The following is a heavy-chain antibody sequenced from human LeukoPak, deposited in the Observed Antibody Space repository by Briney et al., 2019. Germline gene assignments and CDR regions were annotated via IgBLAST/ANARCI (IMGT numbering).Heavy chain of an antibody. Sequence: ASVKVSCKASGYTFTGYYMHWVRQAPGQGLEWMGWINPNSGGTNYAQKFQGRVTMTRDTSISTAYMELSRLRSDDTAVYYCARTDFWSGLPFDYWGQGTLVTVSS. CDR3: ARTDFWSGLPFDY. D-gene: IGHD3-3*01. CDR1: GYTFTGYY. CDR2: INPNSGGT. J-gene: IGHJ4*02. V-gene: IGHV1-2*02.